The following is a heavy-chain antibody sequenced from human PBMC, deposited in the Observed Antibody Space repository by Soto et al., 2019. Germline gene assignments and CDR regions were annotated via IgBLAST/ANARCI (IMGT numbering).Heavy chain of an antibody. CDR1: GYTFTSYG. CDR3: ASTTYYYDSSGPLFS. D-gene: IGHD3-22*01. Sequence: ASVKVSCKASGYTFTSYGISWVRQAPGQGLEWMGWISAYNGNTNYAQKLQGRVTMTTDTSTSTAYMELRSLRSDDTAVYYCASTTYYYDSSGPLFSWGQGTLVTAPQ. V-gene: IGHV1-18*01. J-gene: IGHJ4*02. CDR2: ISAYNGNT.